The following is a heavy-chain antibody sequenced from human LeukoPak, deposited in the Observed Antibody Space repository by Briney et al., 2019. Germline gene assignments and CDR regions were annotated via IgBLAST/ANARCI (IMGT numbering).Heavy chain of an antibody. Sequence: WGSLRLSCAASGFNFISYEMNRVGQAPGKGLEWVSYISSSSTTIYYADSVKGRFTISRDNAKNSLYLQMNSLRAEDTAVYYCARHVSGRWELFFDSWGQGTLVIVSS. V-gene: IGHV3-48*03. D-gene: IGHD4-23*01. CDR2: ISSSSTTI. CDR3: ARHVSGRWELFFDS. CDR1: GFNFISYE. J-gene: IGHJ4*02.